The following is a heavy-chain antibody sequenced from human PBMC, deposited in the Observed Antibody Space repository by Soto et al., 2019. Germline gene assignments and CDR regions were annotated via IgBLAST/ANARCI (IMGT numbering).Heavy chain of an antibody. J-gene: IGHJ6*02. CDR3: ARQRAEITIFGVAINSYGMGV. V-gene: IGHV4-39*01. CDR2: IYYSGST. CDR1: GGSISSSSYY. D-gene: IGHD3-3*01. Sequence: SETLSLTCTVSGGSISSSSYYWGWIRQPPGKGLEWIGSIYYSGSTYYNPSLKSRVTISVDTSKNQFSLKLSSVTAADTAVYYCARQRAEITIFGVAINSYGMGVWGQGTTVTVSS.